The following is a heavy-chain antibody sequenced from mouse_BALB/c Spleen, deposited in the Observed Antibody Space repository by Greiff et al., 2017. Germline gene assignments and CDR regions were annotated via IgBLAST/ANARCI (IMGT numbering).Heavy chain of an antibody. D-gene: IGHD2-1*01. J-gene: IGHJ4*01. V-gene: IGHV1-77*01. Sequence: VQLQQSGAELARPGASVKLSCKASGYTFTDYYINWVKQRTGQGLEWIGEIYPGSGNTYYNEKFKGKDTLTADKSSSTAYMQLSSLTSEDSAVYFCARGDGNYGGYYYAMDYWGQGTSVTVSS. CDR3: ARGDGNYGGYYYAMDY. CDR2: IYPGSGNT. CDR1: GYTFTDYY.